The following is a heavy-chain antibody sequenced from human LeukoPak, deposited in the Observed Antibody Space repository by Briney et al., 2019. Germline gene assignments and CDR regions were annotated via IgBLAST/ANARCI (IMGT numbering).Heavy chain of an antibody. J-gene: IGHJ4*02. V-gene: IGHV5-51*01. Sequence: GESLKISCKGSGYSFTNSWIGWVRQMPGKGLELMGIINPGDSEIRYSSSFQGQVTISVDKSISTAYLQWSSLKASDTAMYYCSRQGCTTTSCHTIDSWGQGTLVSVSS. D-gene: IGHD2-2*02. CDR3: SRQGCTTTSCHTIDS. CDR2: INPGDSEI. CDR1: GYSFTNSW.